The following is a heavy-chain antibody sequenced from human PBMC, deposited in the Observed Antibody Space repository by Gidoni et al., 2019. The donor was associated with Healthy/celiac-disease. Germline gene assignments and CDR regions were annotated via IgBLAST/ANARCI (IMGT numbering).Heavy chain of an antibody. V-gene: IGHV1-2*04. D-gene: IGHD1-26*01. J-gene: IGHJ4*02. CDR1: AYTFTGSY. CDR3: AREWDHSRGFDY. CDR2: INPNSGGT. Sequence: QVQLVQSAAEVKKPGAPVKVSCKASAYTFTGSYMHWVRQAPGQGLEWMGWINPNSGGTNDAQKFQGWVTMTRDTSISTAYMELSRLRSDDTAVYYCAREWDHSRGFDYWGQGTLVTVSS.